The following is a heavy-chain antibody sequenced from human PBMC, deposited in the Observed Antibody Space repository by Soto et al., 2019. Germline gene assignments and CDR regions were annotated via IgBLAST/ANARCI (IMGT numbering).Heavy chain of an antibody. J-gene: IGHJ3*02. CDR1: GYTFTSYG. V-gene: IGHV1-18*01. D-gene: IGHD2-15*01. Sequence: QVQLVQSGAEVKKPGASVKVSCKASGYTFTSYGISWVRQAPGQGLEWMGWISAYNGNTNYAQKLQGRVTMTTDTSTSTAYMELRSLRSDDTAVYYCARDTLDIVVVVAATTDAFDIWGQGTMVTVSS. CDR3: ARDTLDIVVVVAATTDAFDI. CDR2: ISAYNGNT.